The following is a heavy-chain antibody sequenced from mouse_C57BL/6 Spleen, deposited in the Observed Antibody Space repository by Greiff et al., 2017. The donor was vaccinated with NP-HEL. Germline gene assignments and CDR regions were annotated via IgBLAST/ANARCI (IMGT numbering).Heavy chain of an antibody. J-gene: IGHJ4*01. CDR2: INPGRGGT. CDR1: GYAFTNYL. CDR3: ARSGYSNAMDY. D-gene: IGHD2-5*01. V-gene: IGHV1-54*01. Sequence: QVQLQQSGAELVRPGTSVKVSCKASGYAFTNYLIEWVKQRPGQGLEWIGVINPGRGGTNYNEKFKGKATLTADKSTSTAYMQLSSLTSEDSAVYFCARSGYSNAMDYWGQGTSVTVSS.